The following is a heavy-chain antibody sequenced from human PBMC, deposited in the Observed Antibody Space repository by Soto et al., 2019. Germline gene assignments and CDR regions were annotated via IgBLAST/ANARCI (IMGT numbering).Heavy chain of an antibody. CDR2: INQDGTEK. CDR3: AKAPDGSGREYYCDY. J-gene: IGHJ4*02. Sequence: PEGSLSRSCAASGFPFRRYWMTWVRPVPGTGLEWVANINQDGTEKYYLASVKGRFTISRDNAKDSLDLQMNALSADDTAVYYCAKAPDGSGREYYCDYWGQGTLVT. V-gene: IGHV3-7*01. D-gene: IGHD3-10*01. CDR1: GFPFRRYW.